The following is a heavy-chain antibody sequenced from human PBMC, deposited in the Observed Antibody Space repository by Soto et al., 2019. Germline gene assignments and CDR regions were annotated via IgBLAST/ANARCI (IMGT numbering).Heavy chain of an antibody. V-gene: IGHV3-72*01. CDR2: TRNKANSYTT. Sequence: GSLRLSCAASGFSFSDHYMDRVRQAPGKGLEWVGRTRNKANSYTTEYAASVKGRFTVSRDVSKNSLYLQMNSLKTEDTALYYCARVGGNNYAFDYWGQGTLVTVS. J-gene: IGHJ4*02. D-gene: IGHD5-12*01. CDR1: GFSFSDHY. CDR3: ARVGGNNYAFDY.